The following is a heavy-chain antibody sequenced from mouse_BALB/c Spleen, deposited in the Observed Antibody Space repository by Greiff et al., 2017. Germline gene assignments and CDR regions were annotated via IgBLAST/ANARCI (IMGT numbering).Heavy chain of an antibody. V-gene: IGHV5-4*02. D-gene: IGHD2-14*01. Sequence: EVKLVESGGGLVKPGGSLSLSCAASGFTFSDYYMYWVRQTPEKRLEWVATISDGGSYTYYPESMKRRFTIYRDNVKNILCLQMSSLKSEDTAMYYCARGYGDAMDYWGQGTSVTVSS. CDR2: ISDGGSYT. CDR3: ARGYGDAMDY. CDR1: GFTFSDYY. J-gene: IGHJ4*01.